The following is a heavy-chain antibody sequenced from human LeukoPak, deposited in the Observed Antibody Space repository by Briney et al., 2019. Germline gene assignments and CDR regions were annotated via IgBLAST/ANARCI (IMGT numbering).Heavy chain of an antibody. CDR2: ISYDGRK. J-gene: IGHJ4*02. D-gene: IGHD1-14*01. V-gene: IGHV3-30*18. Sequence: GGSLRLSCAASGFTFSDYGIHWVRQAPGKGLEWVALISYDGRKYFADSVEGRITISRDNSKNMVYLQMNSLRTQDTAVYYCAKAPGPAYPDYWGQGTLVTVSS. CDR1: GFTFSDYG. CDR3: AKAPGPAYPDY.